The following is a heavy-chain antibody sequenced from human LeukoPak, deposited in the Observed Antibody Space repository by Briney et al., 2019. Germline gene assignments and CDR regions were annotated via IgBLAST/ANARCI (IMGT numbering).Heavy chain of an antibody. CDR1: GFSLSSYA. J-gene: IGHJ4*02. V-gene: IGHV3-23*01. D-gene: IGHD1-26*01. CDR2: ISVRGEGT. Sequence: PRGCLRLSCVPAGFSLSSYAMSWVRQAPEEGLEWVASISVRGEGTNYAGSVEGRFTISKDNYKNTLYLQINRLRAEDTAGYYFTRGGSYPFDYGGQGTLVTVSS. CDR3: TRGGSYPFDY.